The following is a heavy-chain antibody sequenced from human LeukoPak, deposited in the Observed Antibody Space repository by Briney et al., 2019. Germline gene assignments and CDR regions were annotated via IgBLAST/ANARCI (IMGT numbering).Heavy chain of an antibody. CDR1: GGTFSSYA. D-gene: IGHD6-13*01. V-gene: IGHV1-69*05. Sequence: SVKVSCKASGGTFSSYAISWVRQAPGQGLEWMGGIIPIFGTANYVQKFQGRVTITTDESTSTAYMELSSLRSEDTAVYYCASTSRPAAGNYFDYWGQGTLVTVSS. CDR2: IIPIFGTA. CDR3: ASTSRPAAGNYFDY. J-gene: IGHJ4*02.